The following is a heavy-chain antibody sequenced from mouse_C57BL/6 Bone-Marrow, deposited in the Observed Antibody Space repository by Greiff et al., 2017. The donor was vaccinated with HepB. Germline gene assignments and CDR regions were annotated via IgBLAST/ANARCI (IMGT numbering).Heavy chain of an antibody. CDR2: IYPGSGNT. Sequence: QVQLQQSGAELVRPGASVKLSCKASGYTFTDYYINWVKQRPGQGLEWIARIYPGSGNTYYNEKFKGKATLTAEKSSSTAYMQLSSLTSEDSAVYFCARVSTMVTGANWDDWFAYWGQGTLVTVSA. CDR1: GYTFTDYY. V-gene: IGHV1-76*01. CDR3: ARVSTMVTGANWDDWFAY. D-gene: IGHD2-2*01. J-gene: IGHJ3*01.